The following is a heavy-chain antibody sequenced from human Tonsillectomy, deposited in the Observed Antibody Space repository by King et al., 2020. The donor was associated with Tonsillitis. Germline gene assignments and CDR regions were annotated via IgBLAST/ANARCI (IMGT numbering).Heavy chain of an antibody. J-gene: IGHJ4*02. D-gene: IGHD4-17*01. Sequence: VQLQESGPGLVKPSQTLSLTCTVSGGSINNGNYYWSWIRQPAGTGLEWIGRIFSSGSTKYNPSLKSRVTMSVDTSKNQFSLKLSSVTAADTAVYYCARTSLSDYGDYRDFDYWGQGTLVTVSS. CDR2: IFSSGST. CDR1: GGSINNGNYY. CDR3: ARTSLSDYGDYRDFDY. V-gene: IGHV4-61*02.